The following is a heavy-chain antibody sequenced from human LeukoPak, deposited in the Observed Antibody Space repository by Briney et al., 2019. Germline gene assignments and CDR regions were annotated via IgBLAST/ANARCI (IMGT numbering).Heavy chain of an antibody. J-gene: IGHJ4*02. Sequence: GGSLRLSCAASGFTFSSYSMNWVRQAPGKGLEWVSSISSSSSYIYYADSVKGRFTISRDNAKNSLYLQMNSQRAEDTAVYYCARDCPHGSYSCAADYWGQGTLVTVSS. V-gene: IGHV3-21*01. D-gene: IGHD1-26*01. CDR3: ARDCPHGSYSCAADY. CDR1: GFTFSSYS. CDR2: ISSSSSYI.